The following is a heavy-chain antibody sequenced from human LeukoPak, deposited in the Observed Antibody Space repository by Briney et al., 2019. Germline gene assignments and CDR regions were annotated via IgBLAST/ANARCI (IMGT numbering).Heavy chain of an antibody. CDR1: RYTFTDYY. V-gene: IGHV1-2*02. CDR3: ARGGWSLGYCSSSSCLDWFDP. D-gene: IGHD2-2*01. J-gene: IGHJ5*02. Sequence: ASVTVSCKASRYTFTDYYMHWVRQAPGQGLEWMGWINPNSGGTNYAPKFRGRVTMPRDTSISTAYKELSRLRSDDTAVDYCARGGWSLGYCSSSSCLDWFDPWGQGTLVTVSS. CDR2: INPNSGGT.